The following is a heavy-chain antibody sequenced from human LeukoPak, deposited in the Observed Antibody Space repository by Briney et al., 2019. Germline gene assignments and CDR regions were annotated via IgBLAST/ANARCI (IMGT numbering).Heavy chain of an antibody. J-gene: IGHJ6*03. D-gene: IGHD2-21*01. Sequence: ASVKVSCKASGYTFTSYYMHWVRQAPGQGLEWMGLINPTGGSTSYAQKFQGRVTMTRDTSTSTVYMELSSLTSEDTAVYYCARDLLAYCGGDCYRHMDVWGKGTTVTVFS. CDR1: GYTFTSYY. CDR2: INPTGGST. V-gene: IGHV1-46*01. CDR3: ARDLLAYCGGDCYRHMDV.